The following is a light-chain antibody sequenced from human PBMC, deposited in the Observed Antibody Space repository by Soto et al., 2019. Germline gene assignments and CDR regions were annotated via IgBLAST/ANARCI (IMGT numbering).Light chain of an antibody. CDR3: MQALQTPLT. J-gene: IGKJ3*01. CDR1: QSLLHSNGYTY. CDR2: WGY. V-gene: IGKV2-28*01. Sequence: DIVMTQSPLSLPVTPGEPASISCRSSQSLLHSNGYTYLDWYLQKPGQSQQLLIYWGYNRASGVHDRFSGSGSGTDFTLKIRRVEAEDVGVYYCMQALQTPLTFGPGTKVDIK.